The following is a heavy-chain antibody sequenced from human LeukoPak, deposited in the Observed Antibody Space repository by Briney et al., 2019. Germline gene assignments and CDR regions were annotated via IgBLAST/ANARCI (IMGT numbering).Heavy chain of an antibody. CDR3: ARGYTNYYDSSGPKGAFDI. CDR1: GGTFSGYA. Sequence: GASVKVSCKASGGTFSGYAISWVRQAPGQGLEWMGRIIPIFGIANYAQKFQGRVTITADKSTSTAYMELSSLRSEDTAVYYCARGYTNYYDSSGPKGAFDIWGQGTMVTVSS. D-gene: IGHD3-22*01. J-gene: IGHJ3*02. V-gene: IGHV1-69*04. CDR2: IIPIFGIA.